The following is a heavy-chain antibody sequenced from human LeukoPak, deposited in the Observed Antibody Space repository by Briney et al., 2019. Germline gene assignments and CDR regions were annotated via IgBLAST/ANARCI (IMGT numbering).Heavy chain of an antibody. V-gene: IGHV3-7*01. CDR2: IKQDGSEK. CDR1: GFTFSSYW. Sequence: GGSLRLSCAASGFTFSSYWMSWVRQAPAKGLEWVANIKQDGSEKYYVDSVKGRFTISRDNAKNSLYLQMNSLRAEDTAVYYCASGSSSWYLFDYWGQGTLVTVSS. D-gene: IGHD6-13*01. J-gene: IGHJ4*02. CDR3: ASGSSSWYLFDY.